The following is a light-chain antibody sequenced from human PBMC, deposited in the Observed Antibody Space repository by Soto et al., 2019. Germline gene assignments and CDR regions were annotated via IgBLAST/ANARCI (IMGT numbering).Light chain of an antibody. V-gene: IGKV3-20*01. J-gene: IGKJ1*01. CDR3: QQCAHAPLT. CDR1: QTVSKNY. CDR2: DAF. Sequence: EIVLTQSPGTLSLSPGESATLSCRASQTVSKNYLAWYQQRPGQAPRLLIYDAFNRATGVPDRISGSGSGTDFTLTISRLEPEDFAVYYCQQCAHAPLTFGQGTKVEIK.